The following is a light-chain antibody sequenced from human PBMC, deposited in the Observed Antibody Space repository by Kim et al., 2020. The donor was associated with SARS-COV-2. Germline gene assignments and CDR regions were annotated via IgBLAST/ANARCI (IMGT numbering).Light chain of an antibody. CDR2: STN. J-gene: IGLJ2*01. V-gene: IGLV7-43*01. CDR1: TGAVTSGSH. CDR3: LLFYGDSWA. Sequence: QTVVTQEPSLTVSPGGTVTLTCGSSTGAVTSGSHATWFQQKPGQAPRALIYSTNNKHSWTPARFSGSLLGAKAALALSGVQPEDEADYFCLLFYGDSWAFGGGTKLTVL.